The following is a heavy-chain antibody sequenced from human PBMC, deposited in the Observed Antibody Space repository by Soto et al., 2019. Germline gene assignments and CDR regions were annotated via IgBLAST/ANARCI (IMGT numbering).Heavy chain of an antibody. J-gene: IGHJ1*01. CDR2: ISATGATT. CDR1: GFTFSYYA. CDR3: AKGRKSTEKDIAVMLAAASSIQH. V-gene: IGHV3-23*01. D-gene: IGHD2-15*01. Sequence: PGGSLRLSCVDSGFTFSYYAMSWVRQAPGKGLEWVSVISATGATTYYADSVRGRFTISRDNSKNTLNLQMNDLRVEDTAVIYCAKGRKSTEKDIAVMLAAASSIQHWGQGTLVTVSS.